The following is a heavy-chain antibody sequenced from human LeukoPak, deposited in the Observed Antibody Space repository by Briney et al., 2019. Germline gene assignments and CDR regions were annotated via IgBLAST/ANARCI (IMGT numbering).Heavy chain of an antibody. Sequence: GGSLRLSCAASGFTFSSYVMYWVRQAPGKGLAWVSRINSDGSITSYVDSVKGRFTISRDNAKNTLYLQVNSLRAEDTAVYYCARGFNMITSGGQGTLVTVSS. CDR3: ARGFNMITS. V-gene: IGHV3-74*01. CDR2: INSDGSIT. CDR1: GFTFSSYV. J-gene: IGHJ4*02. D-gene: IGHD3-16*01.